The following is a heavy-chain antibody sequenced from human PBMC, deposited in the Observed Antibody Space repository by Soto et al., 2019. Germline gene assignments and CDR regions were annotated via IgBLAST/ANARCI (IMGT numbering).Heavy chain of an antibody. V-gene: IGHV2-5*02. J-gene: IGHJ4*02. CDR1: GFSISTSGVG. Sequence: QITLKESGPTLVKPTQTLTLTCSFSGFSISTSGVGVGWIRQPPGKALEWLAFTYWDNDNRYNPSLKSRLTVAKDASKSLVVLLMTNMDPVDTATYYCAHRRGGYNWDDGYFDYWGQGTLVTVSS. CDR2: TYWDNDN. D-gene: IGHD1-20*01. CDR3: AHRRGGYNWDDGYFDY.